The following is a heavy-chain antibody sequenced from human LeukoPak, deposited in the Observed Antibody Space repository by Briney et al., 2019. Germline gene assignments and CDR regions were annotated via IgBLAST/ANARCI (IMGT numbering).Heavy chain of an antibody. D-gene: IGHD2-8*02. CDR2: ISSSSSYI. J-gene: IGHJ4*02. CDR3: ARDSPYGTAGY. Sequence: GGSLRLSCAASGFNFSNYNMNWVRQAPGKGLEWVSSISSSSSYIYYADSVKGRFTISRDNTKNSLYLQMNSLRAEDTAVYYSARDSPYGTAGYWGQGTLVTVSS. CDR1: GFNFSNYN. V-gene: IGHV3-21*01.